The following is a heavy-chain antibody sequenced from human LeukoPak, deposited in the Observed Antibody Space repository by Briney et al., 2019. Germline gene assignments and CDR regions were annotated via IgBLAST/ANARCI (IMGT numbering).Heavy chain of an antibody. V-gene: IGHV3-23*01. D-gene: IGHD6-13*01. CDR2: ISGSDGST. CDR3: AKDSFSSQQLAPGYFDY. J-gene: IGHJ4*02. Sequence: PGGSLRLSCAASGFTFSSYAMSWVRQAPGKGLEWVSAISGSDGSTYYADSVKGRFTISRDNSKNTLYLQMNSLRAEDTAVYYCAKDSFSSQQLAPGYFDYWGQGTLVTVSS. CDR1: GFTFSSYA.